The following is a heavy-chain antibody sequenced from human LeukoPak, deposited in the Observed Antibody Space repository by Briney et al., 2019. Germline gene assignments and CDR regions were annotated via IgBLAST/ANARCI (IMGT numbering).Heavy chain of an antibody. Sequence: GGSLRLSCAASGFTFNTYAMSWVRQAPGKGLEWVAGIGGIGDRTYYADSVKGRFTISRDNSKDTLFLQMNSLKADDTAVYYCAKASRQAAVASPLDYWGQGSLVTVSS. CDR1: GFTFNTYA. CDR2: IGGIGDRT. J-gene: IGHJ4*02. CDR3: AKASRQAAVASPLDY. D-gene: IGHD6-19*01. V-gene: IGHV3-23*01.